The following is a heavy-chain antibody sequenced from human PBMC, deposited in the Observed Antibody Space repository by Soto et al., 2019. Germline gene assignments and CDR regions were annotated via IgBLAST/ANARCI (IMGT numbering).Heavy chain of an antibody. CDR2: ISYDGSNK. CDR1: GFTFSSYG. V-gene: IGHV3-30*18. Sequence: GGSLRLSCAASGFTFSSYGMHWVRQAPGKGLEWVAVISYDGSNKYYADSVKGRFTISRDNSKNTLYLQMNSLRAEDTAVYYCAKDNSPGDIVVVQGLDPWGQGTLVTVYS. J-gene: IGHJ5*02. CDR3: AKDNSPGDIVVVQGLDP. D-gene: IGHD2-2*01.